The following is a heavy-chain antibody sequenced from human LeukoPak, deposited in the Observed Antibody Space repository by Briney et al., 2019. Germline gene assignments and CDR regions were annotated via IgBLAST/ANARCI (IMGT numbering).Heavy chain of an antibody. Sequence: SETLSLTCAVSGGSFSSYYWSWIRQPPGKGLEWIGDIYYSGSTNYNPSLKSRVTITVDTSKNQFFLKLSFVTDAKTVVYYCGRGVDTAMVPEWNWFDPWGQGTLVTVSS. D-gene: IGHD5-18*01. V-gene: IGHV4-59*08. J-gene: IGHJ5*02. CDR1: GGSFSSYY. CDR2: IYYSGST. CDR3: GRGVDTAMVPEWNWFDP.